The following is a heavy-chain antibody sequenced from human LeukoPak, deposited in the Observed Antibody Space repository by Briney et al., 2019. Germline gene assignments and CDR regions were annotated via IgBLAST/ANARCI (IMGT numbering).Heavy chain of an antibody. Sequence: GGSLRLSCAASGFTFSSYSMNWVRQAPGKGLEWVSSISSSSSYIYYADSVKGRFTISRDNAKNSLYLQMNSLRAEDTAVYYCARDPMDDILTGYFHFDYWGQGTLVTVSS. J-gene: IGHJ4*02. CDR3: ARDPMDDILTGYFHFDY. D-gene: IGHD3-9*01. CDR1: GFTFSSYS. V-gene: IGHV3-21*01. CDR2: ISSSSSYI.